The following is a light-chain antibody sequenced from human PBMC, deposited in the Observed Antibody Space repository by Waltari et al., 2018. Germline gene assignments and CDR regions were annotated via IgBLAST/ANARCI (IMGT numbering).Light chain of an antibody. CDR2: WAS. Sequence: DIVLTQSPDSLAVSLGERATLNCTSSQSVVFSSNNKNYLAWYQQKPGQPPKLLITWASTRESGVPDRPSGSGSGTDFTLTISSLQAEDVAVYYCQQCYTFPYTFGQGTKLEIK. CDR1: QSVVFSSNNKNY. CDR3: QQCYTFPYT. J-gene: IGKJ2*01. V-gene: IGKV4-1*01.